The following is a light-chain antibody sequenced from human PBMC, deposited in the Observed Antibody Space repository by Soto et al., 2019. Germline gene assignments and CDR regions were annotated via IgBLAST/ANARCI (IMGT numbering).Light chain of an antibody. J-gene: IGKJ1*01. CDR3: QQYHSYPQT. CDR1: QGISSY. CDR2: AAS. V-gene: IGKV1-8*01. Sequence: LRTPQSPSYFSATPGDRVTITCRSSQGISSYLAWYQQKPGKAPKLLIYAASTLQSGVPSRFSGSGSGTDFTLTISCLQYEDFATYYCQQYHSYPQTFGQGTKVDIK.